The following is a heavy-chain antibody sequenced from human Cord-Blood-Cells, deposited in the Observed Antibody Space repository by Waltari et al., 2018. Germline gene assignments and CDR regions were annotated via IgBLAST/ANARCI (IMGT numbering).Heavy chain of an antibody. CDR3: AIGGGAARDDAFDI. CDR2: INHSGST. J-gene: IGHJ3*02. V-gene: IGHV4-34*01. D-gene: IGHD6-6*01. CDR1: GGSFSGYY. Sequence: QVQLQQWGAGLLKPSETLSLTCAVYGGSFSGYYWSWIRQPPGKGLEWIGEINHSGSTNYNPSLKSRVTISVDTSKNQFSLKLSSVTAADTAVYYCAIGGGAARDDAFDIWGQGTMVTVSS.